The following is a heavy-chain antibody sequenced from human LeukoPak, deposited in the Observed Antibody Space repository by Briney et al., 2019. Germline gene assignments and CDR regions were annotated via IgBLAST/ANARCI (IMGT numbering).Heavy chain of an antibody. CDR2: ISGSSTFI. J-gene: IGHJ4*02. Sequence: GGSLRLSCAVSGITFSSYGMSWVRQAPGKGLEWVSSISGSSTFIYYADSVKGRFTISRDNAKNSLYLEMNSLRAEDTAVYYCARSLSSSWTQFDHWGQGTLVTVSS. CDR3: ARSLSSSWTQFDH. V-gene: IGHV3-21*01. D-gene: IGHD6-13*01. CDR1: GITFSSYG.